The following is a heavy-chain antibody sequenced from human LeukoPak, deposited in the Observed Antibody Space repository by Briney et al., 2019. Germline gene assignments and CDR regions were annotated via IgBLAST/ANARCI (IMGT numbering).Heavy chain of an antibody. Sequence: SETLSLTCAVYGGSFSGYYWSWIRQPPGKGLEWIGEINHSGSTNYNPSLKSRVTISVDTSKNQFSLKLSSVTAADTAVYYCARGDPHSSGSDYYYGMDVWGQGTTVTVSS. V-gene: IGHV4-34*01. CDR1: GGSFSGYY. CDR2: INHSGST. D-gene: IGHD6-19*01. CDR3: ARGDPHSSGSDYYYGMDV. J-gene: IGHJ6*02.